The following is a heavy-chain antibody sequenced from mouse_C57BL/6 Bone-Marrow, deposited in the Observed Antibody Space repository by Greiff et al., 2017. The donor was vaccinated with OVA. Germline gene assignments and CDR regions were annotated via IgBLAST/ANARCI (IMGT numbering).Heavy chain of an antibody. D-gene: IGHD2-4*01. CDR3: ARGDYDYFPDY. CDR2: IYPGSGST. CDR1: GYTFTSYW. V-gene: IGHV1-55*01. J-gene: IGHJ2*01. Sequence: VQLQQPGAELVKPGASVKMSCKASGYTFTSYWITWVKQRPGQGLEWIGDIYPGSGSTNYNEKFKSKAILTVDTSSSTAYMQLSSLTSEDSAVYYCARGDYDYFPDYWGQGTTLTVSS.